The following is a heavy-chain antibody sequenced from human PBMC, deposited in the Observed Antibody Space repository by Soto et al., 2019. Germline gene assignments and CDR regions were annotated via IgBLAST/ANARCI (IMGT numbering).Heavy chain of an antibody. D-gene: IGHD4-17*01. J-gene: IGHJ4*02. CDR3: VSQRTTVPTQAYFDY. V-gene: IGHV4-39*01. Sequence: SETLSLTCTVSGGSVTNSSYYWGWIRQSPGKGMEWIGSVYYRGRSYSKSSVKSRVTISVDTSKNRFSLSLNSVTASDTAVYFCVSQRTTVPTQAYFDYWGPGALVTVSS. CDR1: GGSVTNSSYY. CDR2: VYYRGRS.